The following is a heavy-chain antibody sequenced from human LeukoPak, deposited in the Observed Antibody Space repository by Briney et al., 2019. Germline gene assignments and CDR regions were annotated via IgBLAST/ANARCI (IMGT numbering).Heavy chain of an antibody. V-gene: IGHV3-21*01. CDR2: ISSGSSYI. J-gene: IGHJ4*02. Sequence: PGGSLRLSCAASGFTFSSYSMNWVRQAPGKGLEWVSSISSGSSYIYYADSVKGRFTISRDNAKNSLYLQMNSLRAEDTAVYYCARDWSGWELPEKYYFDYWGQGTLVTVSS. D-gene: IGHD1-26*01. CDR1: GFTFSSYS. CDR3: ARDWSGWELPEKYYFDY.